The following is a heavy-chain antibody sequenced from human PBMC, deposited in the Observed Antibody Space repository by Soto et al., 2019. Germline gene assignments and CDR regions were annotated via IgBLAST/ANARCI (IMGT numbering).Heavy chain of an antibody. CDR3: AKDTINIAAAGPYYYYYMDV. D-gene: IGHD6-13*01. Sequence: HPGGSLRLSCAASGFTFSSYGMHWVRQAPGKGLEWVAVISYDGSNKYYADSVKGRFTISRDNSKNTLYLQMNSLRAEDTAVYYCAKDTINIAAAGPYYYYYMDVWGKGTTVTV. V-gene: IGHV3-30*18. J-gene: IGHJ6*03. CDR2: ISYDGSNK. CDR1: GFTFSSYG.